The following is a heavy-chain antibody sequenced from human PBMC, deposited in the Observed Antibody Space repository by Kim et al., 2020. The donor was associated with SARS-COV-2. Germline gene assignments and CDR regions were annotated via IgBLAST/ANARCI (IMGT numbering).Heavy chain of an antibody. D-gene: IGHD2-15*01. CDR1: GGTFSSYA. Sequence: SVKVSCKASGGTFSSYAISWVRQAPGQGLEWMGGIIPIFGTANYAQKFQGRVTITADESTSTAYMELSSLRSEDTAVYYCARDPPYCSGGSCSYNWFDPWGQGTLVTVSS. J-gene: IGHJ5*02. V-gene: IGHV1-69*13. CDR2: IIPIFGTA. CDR3: ARDPPYCSGGSCSYNWFDP.